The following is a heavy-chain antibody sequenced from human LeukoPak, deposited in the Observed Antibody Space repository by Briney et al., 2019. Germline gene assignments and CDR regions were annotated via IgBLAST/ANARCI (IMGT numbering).Heavy chain of an antibody. V-gene: IGHV3-74*01. CDR1: GCTFSRYW. D-gene: IGHD3-10*01. J-gene: IGHJ4*02. CDR2: INEDGSST. Sequence: GSLRLSCAASGCTFSRYWMHWVRQGPGKGLVWVSRINEDGSSTSYAESVRGRFTISRDNAKNTLYLQMNSLRAEDAAVYYCTTDTFGARDSWGQGTLVTVSS. CDR3: TTDTFGARDS.